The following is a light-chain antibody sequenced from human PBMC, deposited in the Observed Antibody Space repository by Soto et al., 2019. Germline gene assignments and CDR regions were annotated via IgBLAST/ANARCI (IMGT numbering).Light chain of an antibody. CDR1: QSVSSNY. V-gene: IGKV3-20*01. J-gene: IGKJ2*01. CDR2: GAS. Sequence: EIVLTQSPGTLSLSPGERATLSCRASQSVSSNYLAWYQQKPGQAPRLLIYGASSRATGIPDRFSASGSGTDFTLTINRLEPEDFAVYYCQQYGSAPRTLGQGTKVDTK. CDR3: QQYGSAPRT.